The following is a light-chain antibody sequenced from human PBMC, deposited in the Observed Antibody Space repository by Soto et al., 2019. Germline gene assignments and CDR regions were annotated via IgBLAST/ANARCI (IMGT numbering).Light chain of an antibody. J-gene: IGKJ1*01. Sequence: IVLTQSPGTLSLSPGERATLSCRASQPVGNSYIAWYQQRPGQAPRLLVHATSTRAAGIPDRFSGSGSVTDFTLTISRLEPEDFAVYYCLQDSLSPWTFGKGTKVEIK. CDR1: QPVGNSY. CDR2: ATS. CDR3: LQDSLSPWT. V-gene: IGKV3-20*01.